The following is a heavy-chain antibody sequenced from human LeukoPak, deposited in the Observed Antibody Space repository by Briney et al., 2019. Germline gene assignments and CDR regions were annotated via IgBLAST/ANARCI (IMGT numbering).Heavy chain of an antibody. CDR3: ARRRGDNWFDP. D-gene: IGHD3-10*01. Sequence: PGGSLRLSCAASGFTFSSYSMNWVRQAPGKGLKWVSSISSSSSYIYYADSVKGRFTISRDNSKNTLYLQMNSLRAEDTAVYYCARRRGDNWFDPWGQGTLVTVSS. J-gene: IGHJ5*02. CDR1: GFTFSSYS. V-gene: IGHV3-21*01. CDR2: ISSSSSYI.